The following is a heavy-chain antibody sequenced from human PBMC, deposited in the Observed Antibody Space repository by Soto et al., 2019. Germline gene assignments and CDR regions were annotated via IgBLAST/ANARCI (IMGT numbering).Heavy chain of an antibody. D-gene: IGHD4-17*01. CDR2: IYPGDSDT. Sequence: PGESLKISCKGSGYSFTSYWIGWVRQMPGKGLEWMGIIYPGDSDTRYSPSFQGQVTISADKSISTAYLQWSSLKASDTAMYYCARSSDYGDPVGYFDYWGQGTLVTVSS. CDR1: GYSFTSYW. CDR3: ARSSDYGDPVGYFDY. J-gene: IGHJ4*02. V-gene: IGHV5-51*01.